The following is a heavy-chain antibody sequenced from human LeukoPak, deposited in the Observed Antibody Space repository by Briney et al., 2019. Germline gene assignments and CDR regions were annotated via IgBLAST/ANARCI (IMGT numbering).Heavy chain of an antibody. CDR2: ISADNGNT. V-gene: IGHV1-18*01. CDR3: ARDLVGPYNWNERYFDY. Sequence: ASVKVSCKASGYTFTSYGITWVRQAPGQGLEWMGWISADNGNTKYGQKVHGRVTMTTDTSTTTAYMELRSLRSDDTAVYYCARDLVGPYNWNERYFDYWGQGTLVTVSS. J-gene: IGHJ4*02. D-gene: IGHD1-20*01. CDR1: GYTFTSYG.